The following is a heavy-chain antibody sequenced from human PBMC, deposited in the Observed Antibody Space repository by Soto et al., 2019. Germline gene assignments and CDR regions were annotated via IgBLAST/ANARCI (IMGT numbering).Heavy chain of an antibody. CDR1: GFTVTSYW. D-gene: IGHD5-12*01. J-gene: IGHJ4*02. CDR3: ARGNTGYGNFDY. Sequence: DVQLVESGGGIVQPGGSLRLSCAASGFTVTSYWMHWVRQAPGKGLVWVSRTSPAGSSTYYADFVRGRFTLSEDTAKNTLYLQINSLGAEDTAVYYCARGNTGYGNFDYWGQGTLVTVSS. CDR2: TSPAGSST. V-gene: IGHV3-74*01.